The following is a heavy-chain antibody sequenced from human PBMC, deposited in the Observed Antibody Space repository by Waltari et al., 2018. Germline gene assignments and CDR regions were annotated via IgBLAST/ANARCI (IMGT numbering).Heavy chain of an antibody. Sequence: EVQLVESGGGLVQPGRSLRLSCRSSGFSFGDYAMTWVRQAPGKGLEGVGFIKSGTYGGTREYAASVRGRFSISRDDSNSIAYLQMDSLQIEDTAVYYCSKWNSLLGTYFDFWGQGTLVTVSS. CDR1: GFSFGDYA. CDR2: IKSGTYGGTR. D-gene: IGHD3-16*01. J-gene: IGHJ4*02. CDR3: SKWNSLLGTYFDF. V-gene: IGHV3-49*04.